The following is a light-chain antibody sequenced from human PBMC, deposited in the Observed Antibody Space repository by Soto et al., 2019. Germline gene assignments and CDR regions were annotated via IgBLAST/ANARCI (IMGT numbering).Light chain of an antibody. CDR3: AAWDDSLSGL. CDR1: SSNIGSNY. J-gene: IGLJ2*01. CDR2: RNN. V-gene: IGLV1-47*01. Sequence: QAVVTRPPSASGTPGQRVTISCSGSSSNIGSNYVYWYQQLPGTAPKLLIYRNNQRPSGVPDRFSGSKSGTSASLAISGLRSEDEADYYCAAWDDSLSGLFGGGTKLTVL.